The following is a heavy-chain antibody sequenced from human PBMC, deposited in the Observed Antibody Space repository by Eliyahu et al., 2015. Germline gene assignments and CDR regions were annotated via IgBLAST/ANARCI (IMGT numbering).Heavy chain of an antibody. CDR3: AREAVTIRYWYFDL. CDR2: IYTSGST. CDR1: GGSISSGSYY. D-gene: IGHD4-17*01. Sequence: QVQLQESGPGLVKPSQTLSLTCTVSGGSISSGSYYWSWIRQPAGKGLEWIGRIYTSGSTNYNPSLKSRVTISVDTSKNQFSLKLSSVTAADTAVYYCAREAVTIRYWYFDLWGRGTLVTVSS. V-gene: IGHV4-61*02. J-gene: IGHJ2*01.